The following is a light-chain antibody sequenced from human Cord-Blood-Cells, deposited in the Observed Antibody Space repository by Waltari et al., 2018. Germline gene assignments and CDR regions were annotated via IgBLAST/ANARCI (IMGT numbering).Light chain of an antibody. Sequence: SYELTQPPSVSVSPGQTASITRSGDKLGDKYACWYQTKQGQSPVLVIYQDSKRPSGIPERFSGSNSGNTATLTISGTQAMDEADYYCQAWDSSTVVFGGGTKLTVL. CDR3: QAWDSSTVV. CDR2: QDS. CDR1: KLGDKY. V-gene: IGLV3-1*01. J-gene: IGLJ2*01.